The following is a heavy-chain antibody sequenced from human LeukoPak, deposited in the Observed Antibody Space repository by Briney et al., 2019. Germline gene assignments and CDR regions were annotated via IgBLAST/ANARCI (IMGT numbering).Heavy chain of an antibody. V-gene: IGHV1-69*13. CDR1: GGAFSSYA. Sequence: GASVKVSCKASGGAFSSYAISWVRQAPGQGLEWMGGIIPIFGTANYAQKFQGRVTITADESTSTAYMELSSLRSEDTAVYYCARRGSYRTHSFDYWGQGTLVTVSS. D-gene: IGHD1-26*01. J-gene: IGHJ4*02. CDR2: IIPIFGTA. CDR3: ARRGSYRTHSFDY.